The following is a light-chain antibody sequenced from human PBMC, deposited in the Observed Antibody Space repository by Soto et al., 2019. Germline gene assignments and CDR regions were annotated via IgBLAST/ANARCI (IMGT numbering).Light chain of an antibody. Sequence: EIVLTQSPGTLSLSPGETPTLSCRASQSVSHLAWYQQKPGQAPRLLVYAASSRATGIPDRFSGSGSGTDFTLTISRLEPEDFAVYYCQQYGGSPLYTVGQGTRLEIK. CDR3: QQYGGSPLYT. CDR1: QSVSH. J-gene: IGKJ2*01. V-gene: IGKV3-20*01. CDR2: AAS.